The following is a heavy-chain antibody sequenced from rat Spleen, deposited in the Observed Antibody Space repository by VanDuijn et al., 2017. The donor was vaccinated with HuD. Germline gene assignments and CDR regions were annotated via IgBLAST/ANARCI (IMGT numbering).Heavy chain of an antibody. CDR2: IYPGDGNT. J-gene: IGHJ2*01. CDR1: GYTFTNNY. D-gene: IGHD1-11*01. V-gene: IGHV1-24*01. CDR3: ASPGYGGSFDY. Sequence: QIQLQQSGTELVKPGSSVKISCKTSGYTFTNNYIHWIRQQPGIGLEWIGWIYPGDGNTKYNQKFNGKATLTADKSSNTAYMQLSSLTSEDYAVYFCASPGYGGSFDYWGQGIMVTVSS.